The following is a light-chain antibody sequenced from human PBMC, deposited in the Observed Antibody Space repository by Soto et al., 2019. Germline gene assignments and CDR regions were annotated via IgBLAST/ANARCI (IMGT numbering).Light chain of an antibody. CDR3: QQYNTYST. V-gene: IGKV1-5*01. Sequence: DIQMTQTPSTLSASVGDRVTITCRASETISSWLAWYQQKEGKAPKLLMYDASTLESGVPPRFSGSRSGTEFNFTITGLQPDDFATYFCQQYNTYSTFGQGTRLEIK. J-gene: IGKJ5*01. CDR2: DAS. CDR1: ETISSW.